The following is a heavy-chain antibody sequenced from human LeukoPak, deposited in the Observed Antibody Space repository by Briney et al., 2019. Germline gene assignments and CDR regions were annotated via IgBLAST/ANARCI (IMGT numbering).Heavy chain of an antibody. V-gene: IGHV3-74*01. CDR1: GFTLSSYW. CDR3: ARSDNGFDV. Sequence: SGGSLRLSCAASGFTLSSYWMHWVRHAPGKGLVWVSRINGDGSTTTYADSVKGRFTISRDNAKNTPYLQLNSLRAEDTAVYYCARSDNGFDVWGQGTMVTVSS. D-gene: IGHD5-12*01. J-gene: IGHJ3*01. CDR2: INGDGSTT.